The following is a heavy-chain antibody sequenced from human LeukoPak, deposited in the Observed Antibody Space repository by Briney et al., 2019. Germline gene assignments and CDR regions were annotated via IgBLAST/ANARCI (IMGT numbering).Heavy chain of an antibody. CDR2: IYHSGTS. CDR3: ARVDVDFYYMDV. Sequence: PSETLSLTCTVSGYSISSGYYWGWIRQPPGKDLEWIGSIYHSGTSYSNPSLNSRVTISVDTSKNQFSLKLRSVTAADTAVYYCARVDVDFYYMDVWGKGTAVTVSS. D-gene: IGHD3/OR15-3a*01. J-gene: IGHJ6*03. CDR1: GYSISSGYY. V-gene: IGHV4-38-2*02.